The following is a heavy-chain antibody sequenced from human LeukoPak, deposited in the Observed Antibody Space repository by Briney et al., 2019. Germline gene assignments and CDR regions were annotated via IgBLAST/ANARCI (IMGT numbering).Heavy chain of an antibody. CDR3: ARAAAAGILLH. CDR1: GFAISNNY. D-gene: IGHD6-13*01. CDR2: IYSGGST. Sequence: GGSLRLSCAASGFAISNNYMNWVRQAPGKGLEWVSVIYSGGSTYYADSVKGRFTISRDNSKNTLYLQMNSLRAEDTAVYYCARAAAAGILLHWGQGTLVTVSS. J-gene: IGHJ4*02. V-gene: IGHV3-53*01.